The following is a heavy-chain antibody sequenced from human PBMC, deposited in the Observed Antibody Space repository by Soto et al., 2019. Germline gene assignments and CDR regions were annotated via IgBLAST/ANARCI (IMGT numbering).Heavy chain of an antibody. CDR1: GLTCLDYS. Sequence: RHSYAASGLTCLDYSINWVRQDPGKGLEWVSYISSSSSTIYYADSVKGRFTISRDNAKNSLYLQMNSLRDEDTAVYYCARDHRAFWSGYPNYYYYGMDVWGQGTTVTVSS. CDR3: ARDHRAFWSGYPNYYYYGMDV. V-gene: IGHV3-48*02. J-gene: IGHJ6*02. CDR2: ISSSSSTI. D-gene: IGHD3-3*01.